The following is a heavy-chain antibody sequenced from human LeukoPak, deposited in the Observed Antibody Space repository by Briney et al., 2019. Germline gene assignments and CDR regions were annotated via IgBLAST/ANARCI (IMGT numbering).Heavy chain of an antibody. D-gene: IGHD3-10*01. Sequence: KPSETLSLTCAVYGGSFSGYYWSWIRQPPGKGLEWIGEINHSGSTNYNPSLKSRVTISVDTSKNQFSLKLSSVTAADTAVYYCAIAGEGDGGIDYWGQGTLVTVSS. CDR1: GGSFSGYY. J-gene: IGHJ4*02. CDR3: AIAGEGDGGIDY. CDR2: INHSGST. V-gene: IGHV4-34*01.